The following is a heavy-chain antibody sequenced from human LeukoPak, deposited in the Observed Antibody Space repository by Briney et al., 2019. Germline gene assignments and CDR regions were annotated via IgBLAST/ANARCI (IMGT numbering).Heavy chain of an antibody. Sequence: SETLSLTCTVSGGSISSYYWSWIRQPAGKGLEWIGRIYTSGSTNYNPSLKSRVTMSVDTSKNQFSLKLSSVTAADTAVYYCARATVAVAGDYWYFDLWGRGTLVTVSS. CDR2: IYTSGST. V-gene: IGHV4-4*07. CDR1: GGSISSYY. D-gene: IGHD6-19*01. J-gene: IGHJ2*01. CDR3: ARATVAVAGDYWYFDL.